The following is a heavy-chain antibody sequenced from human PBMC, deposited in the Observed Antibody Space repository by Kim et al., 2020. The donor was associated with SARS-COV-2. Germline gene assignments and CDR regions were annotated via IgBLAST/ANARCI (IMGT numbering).Heavy chain of an antibody. J-gene: IGHJ4*02. V-gene: IGHV4-59*01. D-gene: IGHD2-15*01. CDR3: ARSGGGTGMN. CDR2: ST. Sequence: STNYNPSLRSRVTISVDTSKNQFSLKLRSVTAADTAVYYCARSGGGTGMNWGQGTLVTVSS.